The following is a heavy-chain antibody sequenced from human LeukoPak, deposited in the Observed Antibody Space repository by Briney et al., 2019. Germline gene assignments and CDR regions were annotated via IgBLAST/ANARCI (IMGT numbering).Heavy chain of an antibody. V-gene: IGHV3-33*01. D-gene: IGHD6-13*01. CDR1: GFTFSNYG. CDR2: ISLDGRNE. J-gene: IGHJ4*02. CDR3: ARGQLTNPRIDY. Sequence: GRSLRLSCAASGFTFSNYGMHWVRQGPGRGLEWVAIISLDGRNEFYAGSMKGRFTVSRDNSNNTLYLQVNSLSAEDTAVYYCARGQLTNPRIDYWGQGTLVTVSS.